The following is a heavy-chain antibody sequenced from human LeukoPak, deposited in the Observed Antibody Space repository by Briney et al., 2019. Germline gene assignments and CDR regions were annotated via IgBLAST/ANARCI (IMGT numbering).Heavy chain of an antibody. D-gene: IGHD2-2*01. CDR3: ASRYCSSTSAQRRSFDY. Sequence: PSETLSLTCTVSGGSISSSSYYWGWIRQPPGKGLEWIGSISYSGSTYYNPSLKSRVTISVDTSKNQFSLKLSSVTAADTAVYYCASRYCSSTSAQRRSFDYWGQGTLVTVSS. V-gene: IGHV4-39*01. CDR1: GGSISSSSYY. CDR2: ISYSGST. J-gene: IGHJ4*02.